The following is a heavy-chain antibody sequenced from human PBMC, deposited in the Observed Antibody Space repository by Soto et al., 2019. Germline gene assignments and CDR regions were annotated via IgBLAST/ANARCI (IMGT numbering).Heavy chain of an antibody. D-gene: IGHD5-18*01. CDR3: APDRYYTALDPTYYFGY. V-gene: IGHV3-23*01. CDR2: IGASGTTT. Sequence: GGSLRLSCAASGFSFGSHAMSWVRQALGKGVEWVSAIGASGTTTYYADSVKGRFTISRDNSNNILYLQMNSLRAEDTALYYCAPDRYYTALDPTYYFGYWDLGTLLTVSS. CDR1: GFSFGSHA. J-gene: IGHJ4*02.